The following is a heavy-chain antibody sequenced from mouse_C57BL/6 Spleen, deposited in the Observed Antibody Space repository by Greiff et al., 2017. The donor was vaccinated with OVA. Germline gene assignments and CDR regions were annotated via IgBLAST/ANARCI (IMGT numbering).Heavy chain of an antibody. CDR3: ARTYYSNYPCFAY. D-gene: IGHD2-5*01. CDR1: GYTFTSYW. CDR2: IHPGSGST. Sequence: QVQLQQPGAELVKPGASVKMSCKASGYTFTSYWINWVKQRPGQGLEWIGDIHPGSGSTKYNEKFKSKATLTVEKSSSTAYMQLSSLTSYDSSVFYCARTYYSNYPCFAYWGQGTLVTVSA. J-gene: IGHJ3*01. V-gene: IGHV1-55*01.